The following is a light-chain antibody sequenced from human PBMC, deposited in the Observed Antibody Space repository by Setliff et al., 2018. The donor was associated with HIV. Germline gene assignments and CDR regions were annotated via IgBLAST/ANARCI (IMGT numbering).Light chain of an antibody. CDR1: SRDVGGYNY. V-gene: IGLV2-14*01. J-gene: IGLJ1*01. Sequence: LTQPASVSGSPGQSITISCTGTSRDVGGYNYVSWYQQHPGKAPKLIIYEVRNRPSGVSSRFSGSKSGNTASLTISGLQTEDEADYYCSSYAITNTLPFGTGTKVTVL. CDR3: SSYAITNTLP. CDR2: EVR.